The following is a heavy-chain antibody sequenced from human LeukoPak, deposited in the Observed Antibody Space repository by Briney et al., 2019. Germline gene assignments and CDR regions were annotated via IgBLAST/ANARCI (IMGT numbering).Heavy chain of an antibody. J-gene: IGHJ4*02. Sequence: GASVKVSCKASGYTFTGYYVHWVRQAPGQGLEWMGWINPNSGGTNYAQKFQGRVTMTRDTSISTAYMELSRLRSDDTAVYYCARVGQLRDYYFDYWGQGTLVTVSS. CDR2: INPNSGGT. D-gene: IGHD6-6*01. CDR1: GYTFTGYY. V-gene: IGHV1-2*02. CDR3: ARVGQLRDYYFDY.